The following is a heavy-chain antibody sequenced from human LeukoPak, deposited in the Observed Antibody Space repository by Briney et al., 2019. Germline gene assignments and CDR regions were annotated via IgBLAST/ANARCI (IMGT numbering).Heavy chain of an antibody. J-gene: IGHJ6*03. CDR2: INHSGST. CDR3: ARDGFRERPAAIRLSYYYYMDV. D-gene: IGHD2-2*02. V-gene: IGHV4-34*01. CDR1: GGSFSGYY. Sequence: TSETLSLTCAVYGGSFSGYYWSWIRQPPGKGLEWIGEINHSGSTNYNPSLKSRVTISVDTSKNQFSLKLSSVTAADTAVYYCARDGFRERPAAIRLSYYYYMDVWGKGTTVTVSS.